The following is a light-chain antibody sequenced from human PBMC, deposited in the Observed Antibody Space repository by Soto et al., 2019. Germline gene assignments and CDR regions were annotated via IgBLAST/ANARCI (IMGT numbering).Light chain of an antibody. CDR1: QGISSS. Sequence: DIQMTQSPSSLSASVGDRVTITCRASQGISSSLAWYQQKPGNAPKLLIYAASTLQSGVPSRFSGSGSGTDFTLTISSLQPEDFATYYCEKYDSVPCTFGPGTKVEIK. CDR2: AAS. CDR3: EKYDSVPCT. J-gene: IGKJ3*01. V-gene: IGKV1-27*01.